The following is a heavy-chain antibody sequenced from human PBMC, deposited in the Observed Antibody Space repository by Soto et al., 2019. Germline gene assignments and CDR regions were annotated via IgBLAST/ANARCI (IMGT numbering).Heavy chain of an antibody. D-gene: IGHD5-18*01. CDR3: AREGVDTAMVSASDYYYYYGMDV. CDR1: GYTFTSYA. V-gene: IGHV1-3*01. J-gene: IGHJ6*02. CDR2: INAGNGNT. Sequence: ASVKVSCKASGYTFTSYAMHWVRQAPGQRLEWMGWINAGNGNTKYSQKFQGRVTITRDTSASTAYMELSSLRSEDTAVYYCAREGVDTAMVSASDYYYYYGMDVWGQGTTVTVS.